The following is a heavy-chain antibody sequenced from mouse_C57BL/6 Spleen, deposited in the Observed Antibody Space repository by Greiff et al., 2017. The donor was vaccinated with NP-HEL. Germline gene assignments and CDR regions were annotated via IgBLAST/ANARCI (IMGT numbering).Heavy chain of an antibody. CDR1: GYTFTSYT. J-gene: IGHJ2*01. Sequence: QVHVKQSGAELARPGASVKMSCKASGYTFTSYTMHWVKQRPGQGLEWIGYINPSSGYTKYNQKFKDKATLTADKSSSTAYMQLSSLTSEDSAVYYCAREGVYYYGNYFDDWGQGTTLTVSS. CDR2: INPSSGYT. CDR3: AREGVYYYGNYFDD. D-gene: IGHD1-1*01. V-gene: IGHV1-4*01.